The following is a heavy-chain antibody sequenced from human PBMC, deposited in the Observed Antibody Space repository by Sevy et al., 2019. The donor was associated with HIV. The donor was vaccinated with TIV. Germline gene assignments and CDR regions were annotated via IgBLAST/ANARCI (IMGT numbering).Heavy chain of an antibody. CDR2: IKQDGSEK. D-gene: IGHD3-10*01. J-gene: IGHJ6*02. CDR3: ARGRGGTYYYGSGSYWGDYYGMDV. V-gene: IGHV3-7*01. Sequence: GGSLRLSCAASGFTFSSYWMSWVRQAPGKGLEWVANIKQDGSEKYYVDSVKGRFTISRDNAKNSLYLQMNSLRAEDTAGYYCARGRGGTYYYGSGSYWGDYYGMDVWGQGTTVTVSS. CDR1: GFTFSSYW.